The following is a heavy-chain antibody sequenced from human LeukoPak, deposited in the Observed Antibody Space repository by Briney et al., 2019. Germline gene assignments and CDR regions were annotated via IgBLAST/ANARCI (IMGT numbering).Heavy chain of an antibody. CDR2: IYYSGST. V-gene: IGHV4-39*07. Sequence: SETLSLTCTVSGGSISSSSYYWGWIRQPPGKGLEWIGSIYYSGSTYYNPSLKSRVTMSVDTSKNQFSLKLSSVTAADTAVYYCARGGGYYSPFDIWGQGTMVIVSS. CDR3: ARGGGYYSPFDI. D-gene: IGHD3-10*01. J-gene: IGHJ3*02. CDR1: GGSISSSSYY.